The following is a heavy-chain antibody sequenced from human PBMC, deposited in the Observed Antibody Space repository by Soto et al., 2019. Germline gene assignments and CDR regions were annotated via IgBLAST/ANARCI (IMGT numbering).Heavy chain of an antibody. D-gene: IGHD2-21*02. CDR2: IVVGSGNT. CDR1: GYTFTSYG. J-gene: IGHJ4*02. CDR3: AADGTYCGGDCYVD. Sequence: SVKVSCKASGYTFTSYGISWVRQARGQRLEWIGWIVVGSGNTNYAQKFQERVTITRDMSTSTAYMELSSLRSEDTAVYYCAADGTYCGGDCYVDWGQGTRVPVSS. V-gene: IGHV1-58*02.